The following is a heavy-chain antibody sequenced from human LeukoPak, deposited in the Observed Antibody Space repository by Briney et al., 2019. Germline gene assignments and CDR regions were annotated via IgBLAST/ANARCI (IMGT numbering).Heavy chain of an antibody. J-gene: IGHJ3*02. Sequence: SETLSLTCTVSGGSISSYHWSWIRQPAGKGLEWIWHIYSSGSTNYNPSLKSRVTTSVDTSKNQFSLKLSSVTAADTAVYYCARGAASSAFDIWGRGTMVSVFS. V-gene: IGHV4-4*07. CDR1: GGSISSYH. CDR3: ARGAASSAFDI. CDR2: IYSSGST. D-gene: IGHD3-16*01.